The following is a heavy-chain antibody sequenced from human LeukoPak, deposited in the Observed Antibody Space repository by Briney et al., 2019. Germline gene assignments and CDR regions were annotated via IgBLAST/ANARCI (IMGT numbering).Heavy chain of an antibody. D-gene: IGHD5-12*01. J-gene: IGHJ6*04. Sequence: PSETLSLTCAVYGGSFSGYYWSWIRQPPGKGLEWIGEINHSGSTNYNPSLKSRVTISVDTSKNQFSLKLSSVTAADTAVYHCARGISLRVRYSKHGMDVWGKGTTVTVSS. CDR3: ARGISLRVRYSKHGMDV. CDR2: INHSGST. V-gene: IGHV4-34*01. CDR1: GGSFSGYY.